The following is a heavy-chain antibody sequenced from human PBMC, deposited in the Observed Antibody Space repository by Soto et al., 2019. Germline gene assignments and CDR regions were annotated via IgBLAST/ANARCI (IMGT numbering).Heavy chain of an antibody. CDR2: INAGNGNT. CDR3: ARVVGINYYYYGMDV. Sequence: ASVKVSCKASGYTFTGYYMHWVRQAPGQGLEWMGWINAGNGNTKYSQKFQGRVTITRDTSASTAYMELSSLRSEDTAVYYCARVVGINYYYYGMDVWGQGTTVTVSS. D-gene: IGHD2-21*01. J-gene: IGHJ6*02. V-gene: IGHV1-3*01. CDR1: GYTFTGYY.